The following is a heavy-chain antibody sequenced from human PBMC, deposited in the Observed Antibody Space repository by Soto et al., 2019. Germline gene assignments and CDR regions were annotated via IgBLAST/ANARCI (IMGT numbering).Heavy chain of an antibody. CDR2: IYYSGST. CDR1: GGSISSGGYY. V-gene: IGHV4-31*03. Sequence: SETLSLTCTVSGGSISSGGYYWSWIRQHPGKGLEWIGYIYYSGSTYYNPSLKSRVTISVDTSKNQFSLKLSSVTAADMAVYYCARDRNYYDSSGYYYLIWGQGTLVTVSS. CDR3: ARDRNYYDSSGYYYLI. D-gene: IGHD3-22*01. J-gene: IGHJ4*02.